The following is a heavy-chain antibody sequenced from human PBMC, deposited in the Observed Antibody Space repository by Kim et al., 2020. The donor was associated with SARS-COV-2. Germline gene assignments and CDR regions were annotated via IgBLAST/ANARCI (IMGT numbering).Heavy chain of an antibody. Sequence: GSTYSADSRKGWFTNSRDNSKNTLYLQMNSLSADDTAVYYCATYSSGWYWGQGTLVTVSS. D-gene: IGHD6-25*01. CDR3: ATYSSGWY. V-gene: IGHV3-23*01. CDR2: GST. J-gene: IGHJ4*02.